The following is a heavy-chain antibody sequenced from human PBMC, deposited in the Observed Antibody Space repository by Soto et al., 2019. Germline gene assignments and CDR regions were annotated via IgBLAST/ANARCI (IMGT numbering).Heavy chain of an antibody. CDR2: IIPIFGTA. D-gene: IGHD1-26*01. CDR3: ARDRVGARDYFDY. Sequence: SVKVSCKASGGTFSSYAISWVRQAPGQGLEWMGGIIPIFGTANYAQKFQGRVTITRDTSASTAYMELSSLRSEDTAVYYCARDRVGARDYFDYWGQGTLVTVSS. V-gene: IGHV1-69*05. CDR1: GGTFSSYA. J-gene: IGHJ4*02.